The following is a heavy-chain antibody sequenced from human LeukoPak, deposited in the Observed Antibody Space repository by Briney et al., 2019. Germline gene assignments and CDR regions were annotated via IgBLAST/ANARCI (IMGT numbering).Heavy chain of an antibody. Sequence: SVKVSCKASGGTFSSYAISWVRQAPGQGLEWMGGIIPIFGTANYAQKFQGRVTITTDESTSTAYMELSSLRSEDTAVYYCARERVDIVVVPAAHYFDYWGQGTLVTVSS. J-gene: IGHJ4*02. CDR1: GGTFSSYA. CDR2: IIPIFGTA. CDR3: ARERVDIVVVPAAHYFDY. D-gene: IGHD2-2*01. V-gene: IGHV1-69*05.